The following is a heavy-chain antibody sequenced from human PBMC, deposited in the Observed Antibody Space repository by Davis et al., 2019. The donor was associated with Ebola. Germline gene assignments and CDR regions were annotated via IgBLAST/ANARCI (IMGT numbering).Heavy chain of an antibody. CDR1: VFTFSGSA. J-gene: IGHJ4*02. V-gene: IGHV3-73*01. Sequence: GESLKISCAASVFTFSGSAMHWVRQASGKGLAWVGRIRSKANSYATAYAASVKGRFTISRDDSKNTAYLQMNSLKTEDTAVYYCICSQQPFDYWGQGTLVTVSS. CDR2: IRSKANSYAT. D-gene: IGHD3-10*02. CDR3: ICSQQPFDY.